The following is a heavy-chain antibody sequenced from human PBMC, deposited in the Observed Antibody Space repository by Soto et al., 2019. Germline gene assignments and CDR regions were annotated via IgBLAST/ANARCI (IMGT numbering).Heavy chain of an antibody. CDR1: GYTFTAYS. V-gene: IGHV1-2*02. D-gene: IGHD6-19*01. J-gene: IGHJ4*02. CDR3: AREASAVISLDD. Sequence: ASRKVSCNASGYTFTAYSMHWVRHDPGQGLEWVGWFNPKSGETIYAQKFQGRVTQTRDTSIGTAYMELYSLTSDDTAVYYCAREASAVISLDDWGQGTLVTVSS. CDR2: FNPKSGET.